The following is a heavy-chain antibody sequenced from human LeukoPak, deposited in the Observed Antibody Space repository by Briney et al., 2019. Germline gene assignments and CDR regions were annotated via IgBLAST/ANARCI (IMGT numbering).Heavy chain of an antibody. Sequence: SETLSLTCAVYGGSSSGYYWSWIRQPPGKGLEWIGEINHSGSTNYNPSLKSRVTISADTSKNQFSLKLSSVTAADTAVYYCARGTHYYGSGSYYSHPWGQGTLVTVSS. CDR3: ARGTHYYGSGSYYSHP. J-gene: IGHJ5*02. V-gene: IGHV4-34*01. CDR1: GGSSSGYY. D-gene: IGHD3-10*01. CDR2: INHSGST.